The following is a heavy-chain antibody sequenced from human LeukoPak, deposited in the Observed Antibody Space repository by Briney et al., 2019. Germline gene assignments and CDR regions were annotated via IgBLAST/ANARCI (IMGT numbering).Heavy chain of an antibody. CDR2: ISSSGSTI. D-gene: IGHD3-10*01. Sequence: HPGGSLRLSCAASGFTFSTYEMTWVRQSPGKGLEWVSYISSSGSTIYYADSVKGRFTISRDNARNSLYLQMNSLRAEDTAVYYCASASHITMLRGANDYWGQGTLVTVSS. V-gene: IGHV3-48*03. J-gene: IGHJ4*02. CDR3: ASASHITMLRGANDY. CDR1: GFTFSTYE.